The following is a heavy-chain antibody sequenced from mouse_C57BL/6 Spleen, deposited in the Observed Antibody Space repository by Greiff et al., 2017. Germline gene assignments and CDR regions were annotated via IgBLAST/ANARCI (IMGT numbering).Heavy chain of an antibody. CDR1: GFTFSSYA. V-gene: IGHV5-9-1*02. J-gene: IGHJ2*01. Sequence: EVKVVESGEGLVKPGGSLKLSCAASGFTFSSYAMSWVRQTPEKRLEWVAYISSGGDYIYYADTVKGRFTISRDNARNTLYLQMSSLKSEDTAMYYCTRDGLYGSSYFDYWGQGTTLTVSS. D-gene: IGHD1-1*01. CDR3: TRDGLYGSSYFDY. CDR2: ISSGGDYI.